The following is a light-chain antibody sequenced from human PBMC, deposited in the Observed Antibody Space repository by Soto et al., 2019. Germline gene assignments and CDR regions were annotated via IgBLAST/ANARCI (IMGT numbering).Light chain of an antibody. CDR3: QQYNNWPWA. Sequence: EIVMTQSPVTLSVSPRERATLSSRAGQGVTTNFAWYQQKSGQSPRLLIYDASTRATGVPARFSGSGSGTEFTLTISSLQSEDFAVYYCQQYNNWPWAFGQGTKVDIK. J-gene: IGKJ1*01. V-gene: IGKV3-15*01. CDR1: QGVTTN. CDR2: DAS.